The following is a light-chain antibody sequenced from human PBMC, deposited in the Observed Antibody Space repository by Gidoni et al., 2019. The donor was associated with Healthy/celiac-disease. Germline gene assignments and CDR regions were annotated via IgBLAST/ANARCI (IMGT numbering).Light chain of an antibody. CDR3: QQSYSTLSIT. CDR1: QSISSY. J-gene: IGKJ5*01. CDR2: AAS. V-gene: IGKV1-39*01. Sequence: DIQMTQSPSSLSASVGYRVTITCRASQSISSYLNWYQQKPGKAPKLLIYAASSLQSGVPSRCSGSGSGTECTITISSLQHEDVATYYCQQSYSTLSITFGQGTRLEIK.